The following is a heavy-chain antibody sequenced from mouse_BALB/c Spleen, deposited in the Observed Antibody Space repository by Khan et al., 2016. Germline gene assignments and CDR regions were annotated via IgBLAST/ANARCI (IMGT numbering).Heavy chain of an antibody. V-gene: IGHV2-3*01. CDR1: GFSITSYG. Sequence: QVQLQQSGPGLVAPSQSLSITCTVSGFSITSYGVGWVRQPPGKGLEWLGVIWGDGSTNYHSALISRLSIRKDNSKSQVFLKLNSLQTEDTATYXCAKAEDGYFPAWFTYWGQGTLVTVSA. J-gene: IGHJ3*01. CDR3: AKAEDGYFPAWFTY. D-gene: IGHD2-3*01. CDR2: IWGDGST.